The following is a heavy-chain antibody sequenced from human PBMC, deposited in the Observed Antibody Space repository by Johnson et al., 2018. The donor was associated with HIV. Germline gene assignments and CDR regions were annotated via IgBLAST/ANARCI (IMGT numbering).Heavy chain of an antibody. Sequence: EVQLVESGGGLVQPGGSLRLSCAASGFTVSSNYMSWVRQAPGKGLEWVSSIPASGTDTYYADSVRGRFTISRDKSRNTLYLQMNSLSPGDTAVYYCVRGGSDAFDIWGQGTMVTVSS. D-gene: IGHD3-10*01. CDR1: GFTVSSNY. J-gene: IGHJ3*02. V-gene: IGHV3-66*01. CDR2: IPASGTDT. CDR3: VRGGSDAFDI.